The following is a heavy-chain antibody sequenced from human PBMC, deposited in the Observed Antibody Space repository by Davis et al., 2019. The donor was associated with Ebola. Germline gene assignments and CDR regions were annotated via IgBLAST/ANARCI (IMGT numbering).Heavy chain of an antibody. J-gene: IGHJ4*02. CDR3: AREGGDTAMVTSLFDY. D-gene: IGHD5-18*01. Sequence: GESLKISCAASGFTFSSYSMNWVRQAPGKGLEWVSYISSSSSTIYYADSVKGRSTISRDNAKNSLYLQMNSLRDEDTAVYYCAREGGDTAMVTSLFDYWGQGTLVTVSS. V-gene: IGHV3-48*02. CDR1: GFTFSSYS. CDR2: ISSSSSTI.